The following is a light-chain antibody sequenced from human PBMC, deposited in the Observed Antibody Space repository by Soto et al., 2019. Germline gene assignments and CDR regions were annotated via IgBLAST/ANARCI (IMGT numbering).Light chain of an antibody. V-gene: IGLV1-36*01. CDR1: SSNIGNNA. CDR3: AAWDDSLNGVV. CDR2: YDD. Sequence: QSVLTQPPSVSEAPRQRVTISCSGSSSNIGNNAVNWYQQLPGKAPKLLIYYDDLLPSGVSDRFSGSKSGTSASLAISVLQSEDEVDYYCAAWDDSLNGVVFGGGTKLTVL. J-gene: IGLJ2*01.